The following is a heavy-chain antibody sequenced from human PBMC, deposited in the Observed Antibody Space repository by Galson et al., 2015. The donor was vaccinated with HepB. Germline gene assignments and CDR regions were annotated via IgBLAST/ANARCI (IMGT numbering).Heavy chain of an antibody. CDR1: GYTFTSYD. J-gene: IGHJ6*03. D-gene: IGHD3-3*01. CDR2: MNPNSGNT. V-gene: IGHV1-8*01. CDR3: ARGGKYYDFWSGYLSVMDV. Sequence: SVKVSCKASGYTFTSYDINWVRQATGQGLEWMGWMNPNSGNTGYAQKFQGRVTMTRNTSISTAYMELSSLRSEDTAVYYCARGGKYYDFWSGYLSVMDVWGKGTTVTVSS.